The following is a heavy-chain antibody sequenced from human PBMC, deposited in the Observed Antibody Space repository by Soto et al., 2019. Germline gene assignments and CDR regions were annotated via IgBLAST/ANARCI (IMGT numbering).Heavy chain of an antibody. D-gene: IGHD2-21*02. J-gene: IGHJ6*02. Sequence: ASVKVSCKASGYTFTSYDINWVRQATGQGLEWMGWMNPNSGNTGYAQKFQGRVTMTRNTSISTAYMELSSLRSEDTAVYYCARDLWGYCGTDCYPLDVWGPGTTVTVSS. CDR3: ARDLWGYCGTDCYPLDV. CDR2: MNPNSGNT. V-gene: IGHV1-8*01. CDR1: GYTFTSYD.